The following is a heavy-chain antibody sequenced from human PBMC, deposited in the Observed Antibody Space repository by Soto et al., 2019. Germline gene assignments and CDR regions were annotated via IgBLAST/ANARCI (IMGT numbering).Heavy chain of an antibody. V-gene: IGHV4-34*01. CDR3: ARGRLSVAARPRGYYFDY. Sequence: ETLSLTCAVSGESFSGSYWTWIRQPPGKGLEWIGEIYHSGKTNYNPSLESRVTFSVDTSKNHFSLNLTSVTAADTAVYYCARGRLSVAARPRGYYFDYWGQGTLVTVSS. J-gene: IGHJ4*02. CDR2: IYHSGKT. D-gene: IGHD6-6*01. CDR1: GESFSGSY.